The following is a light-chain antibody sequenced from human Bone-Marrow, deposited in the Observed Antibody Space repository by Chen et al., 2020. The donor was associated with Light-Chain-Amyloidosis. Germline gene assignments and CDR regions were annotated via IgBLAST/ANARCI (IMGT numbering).Light chain of an antibody. CDR3: QSYQGSSQGV. J-gene: IGLJ3*02. CDR2: EDD. Sequence: NFMLTQPHSVSESPVKTVIISCTRSSGSIATNYVQWYQQRPGSSPTTVIYEDDQRPSGVQDRFSGSIDRSSNSASLTISGLKTEDEADYYCQSYQGSSQGVFGGGTKLTVL. CDR1: SGSIATNY. V-gene: IGLV6-57*01.